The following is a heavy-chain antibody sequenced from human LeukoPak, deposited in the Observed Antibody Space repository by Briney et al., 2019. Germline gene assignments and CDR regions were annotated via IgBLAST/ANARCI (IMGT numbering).Heavy chain of an antibody. J-gene: IGHJ4*02. V-gene: IGHV3-64*01. CDR1: GFTFSGYV. Sequence: GGSLRLSCAASGFTFSGYVIHWGRQAPEKGPESVSAISRNGDTTYYAPSVKGRFTISRDDSKDTLYLQMGSLRAEDMAVYYCARESQGGSDYWGQGTLVTVSS. CDR3: ARESQGGSDY. D-gene: IGHD5-12*01. CDR2: ISRNGDTT.